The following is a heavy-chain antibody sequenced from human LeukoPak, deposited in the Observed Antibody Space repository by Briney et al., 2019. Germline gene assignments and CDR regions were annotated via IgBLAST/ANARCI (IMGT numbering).Heavy chain of an antibody. J-gene: IGHJ6*02. V-gene: IGHV3-23*01. D-gene: IGHD2-2*01. Sequence: GGSLRLSCAASGFTFSSYAMTWVRQAPGKGLEWVSTITGSGDRTYYADSGKGRFTISRDNSKNTLYLQMNSLRAEDTAVYYCAKYGDCSSTSCYIQYYYYYGMDVWGQGTTVTVSS. CDR3: AKYGDCSSTSCYIQYYYYYGMDV. CDR2: ITGSGDRT. CDR1: GFTFSSYA.